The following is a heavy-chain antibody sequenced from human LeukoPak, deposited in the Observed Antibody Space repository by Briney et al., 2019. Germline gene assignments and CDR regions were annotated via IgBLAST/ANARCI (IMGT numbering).Heavy chain of an antibody. CDR2: IYPGDSDT. J-gene: IGHJ5*02. CDR3: ARRGGPPNHKYCSSTSCYNWFDP. V-gene: IGHV5-51*01. CDR1: GYSFTSYW. Sequence: PGESLKISCKGSGYSFTSYWIGWVRQMPGKGLEWMGIIYPGDSDTRYSPSFQGQVTISADKSISTAYLQWSSLKASDTAMYYCARRGGPPNHKYCSSTSCYNWFDPWGQGTLVTVSS. D-gene: IGHD2-2*01.